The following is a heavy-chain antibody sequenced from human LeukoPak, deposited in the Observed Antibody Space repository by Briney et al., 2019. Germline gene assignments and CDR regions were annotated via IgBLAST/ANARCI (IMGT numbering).Heavy chain of an antibody. J-gene: IGHJ5*02. D-gene: IGHD3-16*01. V-gene: IGHV1-2*02. CDR2: INPNSGGT. CDR3: ARHVWGVINWFDP. CDR1: GYTFTGYY. Sequence: SVKVSCKASGYTFTGYYMHWVRQAPGQGLEWMGWINPNSGGTNYAQKFQGRVTMTRDTSISTAYMELSRLRSDDTAVYYCARHVWGVINWFDPWGQGTLVTVSS.